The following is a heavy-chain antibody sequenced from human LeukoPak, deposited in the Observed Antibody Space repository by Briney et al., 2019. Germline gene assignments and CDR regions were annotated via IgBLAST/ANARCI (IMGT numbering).Heavy chain of an antibody. CDR2: IYPGDSDT. D-gene: IGHD3-22*01. Sequence: GESLKISFKGSGSRFTSYWIGWVRPMPGKGLEWMGIIYPGDSDTRYSPPFQGQVTISADQSISTAYLQWSSLKASDTAMYYCARQPSYYYDSSGYYLFGAFDIWGQGTMVTVSS. J-gene: IGHJ3*02. CDR3: ARQPSYYYDSSGYYLFGAFDI. V-gene: IGHV5-51*01. CDR1: GSRFTSYW.